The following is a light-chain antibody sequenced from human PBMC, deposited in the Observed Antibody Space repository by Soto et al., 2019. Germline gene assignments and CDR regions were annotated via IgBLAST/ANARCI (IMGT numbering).Light chain of an antibody. V-gene: IGKV3-15*01. CDR3: QHSNHWPTWT. J-gene: IGKJ1*01. CDR2: GAS. Sequence: EVVMTPSPATLSVSPGERVILSCRASQSINKNLAWYQQIPGQAPRLLIYGASTRATGIPARFSGSGSGTEFTLTITSLQSQDFAVYYCQHSNHWPTWTFGQGTKVDIK. CDR1: QSINKN.